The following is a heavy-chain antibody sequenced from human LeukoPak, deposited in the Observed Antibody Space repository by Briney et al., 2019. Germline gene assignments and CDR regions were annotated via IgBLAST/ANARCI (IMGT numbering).Heavy chain of an antibody. Sequence: PSETLSLTCSVSGCSIISYGYYWTWIRQYPEKVLEWIGYIFYTGTTYYIPCVKGRVTVSHDTSKTQFSLNLSSLTAADTAVYYCARDGMVTALAFFFDNSGQGALLTVS. D-gene: IGHD3-3*02. J-gene: IGHJ4*02. V-gene: IGHV4-31*03. CDR2: IFYTGTT. CDR1: GCSIISYGYY. CDR3: ARDGMVTALAFFFDN.